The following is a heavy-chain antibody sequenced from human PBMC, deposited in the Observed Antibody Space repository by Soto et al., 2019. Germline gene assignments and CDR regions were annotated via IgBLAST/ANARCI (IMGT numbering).Heavy chain of an antibody. CDR2: VYAGGST. Sequence: SETLSLTCNVSGVSISSFFWSWIRQPAGKGLEYIGRVYAGGSTNQNPSLKSRIFMSMDLSKNQVSLRLLSMTAADTGVYYCVKERLKVAAFDRWRHGNLVTVAS. V-gene: IGHV4-4*07. CDR1: GVSISSFF. J-gene: IGHJ4*01. CDR3: VKERLKVAAFDR. D-gene: IGHD6-19*01.